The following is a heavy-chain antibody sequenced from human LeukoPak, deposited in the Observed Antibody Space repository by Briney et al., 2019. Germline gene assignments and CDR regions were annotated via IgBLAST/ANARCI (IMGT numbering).Heavy chain of an antibody. CDR1: GGSISSYY. V-gene: IGHV4-4*07. CDR2: IYSRGST. CDR3: ARDLGYCSGGSCPTYNYYMDV. D-gene: IGHD2-15*01. J-gene: IGHJ6*03. Sequence: SETLSLTCTVSGGSISSYYWSWIRQPAGKGLEWIGRIYSRGSTNYNPSLKSRVTMSVDTSKNQFSLKLSSVTAADTAVYYCARDLGYCSGGSCPTYNYYMDVWGKGTTVTISS.